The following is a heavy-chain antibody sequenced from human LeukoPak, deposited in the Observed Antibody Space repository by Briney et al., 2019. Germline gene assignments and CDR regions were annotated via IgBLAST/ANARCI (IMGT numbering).Heavy chain of an antibody. CDR2: IIPILGIA. Sequence: SVKVSCKASGGTFSSYAISWVRQAPGQGLEWMGRIIPILGIANYAQKFQGRVTITADKSTSTAYMELSSLRSEDTAVYYCARDGEGVVVPALFDLWGRGTLVTVPS. V-gene: IGHV1-69*04. CDR3: ARDGEGVVVPALFDL. J-gene: IGHJ2*01. CDR1: GGTFSSYA. D-gene: IGHD2-2*01.